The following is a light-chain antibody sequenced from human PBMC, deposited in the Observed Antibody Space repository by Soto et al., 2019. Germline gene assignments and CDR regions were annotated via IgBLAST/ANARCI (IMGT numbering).Light chain of an antibody. J-gene: IGKJ1*01. V-gene: IGKV3-20*01. Sequence: EMVLTQSPATLSLSPGEIATLSFMSSHTVSSNFLAWYQQRPGQAPRLLIYGASSRAAGIPDRFSGSGSGTDFTLTISRLEPEDLAVYYCQQYGTSPETFGQGTKVDI. CDR3: QQYGTSPET. CDR1: HTVSSNF. CDR2: GAS.